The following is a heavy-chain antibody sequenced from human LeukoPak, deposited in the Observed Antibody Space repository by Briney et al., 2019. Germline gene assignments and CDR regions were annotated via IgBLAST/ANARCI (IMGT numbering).Heavy chain of an antibody. J-gene: IGHJ6*02. CDR1: GYSFTSYW. Sequence: GESLKISCKGSGYSFTSYWIGWVRQMPGKGLEWMGIIYPGDSDTRYSPSFQGQVTISADKSISTAYLQWSSLKASDTAMYYCARTYYDFWSGYYNYGMDVWGQGTTVTVSS. D-gene: IGHD3-3*01. CDR2: IYPGDSDT. CDR3: ARTYYDFWSGYYNYGMDV. V-gene: IGHV5-51*01.